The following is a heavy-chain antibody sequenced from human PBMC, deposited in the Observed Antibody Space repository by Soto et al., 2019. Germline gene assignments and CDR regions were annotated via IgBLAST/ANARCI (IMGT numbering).Heavy chain of an antibody. CDR1: GGSSSGYY. Sequence: SDTRSFVGGSSSGYYWSLIRKTPGKGLEWIGYIYYSGSTNYNPSLKSRVTISVDTSKNQFSLKLSSVTAADTAVYYCASAVSFGGSGSYYPRLFDPWGQGTLVTVSS. V-gene: IGHV4-59*01. CDR2: IYYSGST. CDR3: ASAVSFGGSGSYYPRLFDP. D-gene: IGHD3-10*01. J-gene: IGHJ5*02.